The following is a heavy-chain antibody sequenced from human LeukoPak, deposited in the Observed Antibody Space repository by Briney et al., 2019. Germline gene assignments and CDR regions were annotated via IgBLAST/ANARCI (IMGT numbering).Heavy chain of an antibody. CDR3: ARRGFSSSQTGHPYYFDY. V-gene: IGHV4-34*01. J-gene: IGHJ4*02. CDR1: GGSFSGYY. D-gene: IGHD6-6*01. Sequence: SETLSLTCAVYGGSFSGYYWSWIRQPPGKGLEWIGEINHSGSTNYNPSLKSRVTISVDTSKNQFSLKLSSVTAADTAVYYCARRGFSSSQTGHPYYFDYWAREPWSPSPQ. CDR2: INHSGST.